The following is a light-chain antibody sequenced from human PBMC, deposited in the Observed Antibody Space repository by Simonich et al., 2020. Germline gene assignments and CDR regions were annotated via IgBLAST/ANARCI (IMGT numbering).Light chain of an antibody. CDR3: SSYTSSSTWV. CDR2: DVS. Sequence: QSALTQPASVSGSPGQSITISCTGTSSDVGGYNYVSWYQKPPGKAPKLMIYDVSKRPSGVSNRFSGSKSGNTASLTISGLQAEDEADYYCSSYTSSSTWVFGGGTKLTVL. V-gene: IGLV2-14*01. J-gene: IGLJ3*02. CDR1: SSDVGGYNY.